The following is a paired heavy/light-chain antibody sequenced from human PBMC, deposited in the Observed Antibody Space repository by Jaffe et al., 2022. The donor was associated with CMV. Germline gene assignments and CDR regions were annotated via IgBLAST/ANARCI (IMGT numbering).Light chain of an antibody. CDR3: QSYDSSNLV. V-gene: IGLV6-57*04. CDR2: EDN. J-gene: IGLJ3*02. Sequence: NFMLTQPHSVSESPGKTVTISCTRSSGSIASNYVQWYQQRPGSAPTTVIYEDNQRPSGVPDRFSGSIDSSSNSASLTISGLKTEDEADYYCQSYDSSNLVFGGGTKLTVL. CDR1: SGSIASNY.
Heavy chain of an antibody. CDR2: IYYSGST. CDR1: GGSISSSSYY. CDR3: ARHFVPEYIVGATGGWFDP. Sequence: QLQLQESGPGLVKPSETLSLTCTVSGGSISSSSYYWGWIRQPPGKGLEWIGSIYYSGSTYYNPSLKSRVTISVDTSKNQFSLKLSSVTAADTAVYYCARHFVPEYIVGATGGWFDPWGQGTLVTVSS. V-gene: IGHV4-39*01. J-gene: IGHJ5*02. D-gene: IGHD1-26*01.